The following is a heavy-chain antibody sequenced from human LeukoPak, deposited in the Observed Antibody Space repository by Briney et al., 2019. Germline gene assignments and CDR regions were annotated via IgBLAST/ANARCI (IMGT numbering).Heavy chain of an antibody. CDR2: ISGSGGST. D-gene: IGHD3-3*01. V-gene: IGHV3-23*01. J-gene: IGHJ3*02. Sequence: AGGSLRPSQPPDAPSLASEAAGSARQAPGKGLEWVSGISGSGGSTYYADSVKGRFTISRDNSKNTLYLQMNSLGAEDTAVYYCAKGQDWSVYYGYDAFDIWGQVTMVTVSS. CDR1: DAPSLAS. CDR3: AKGQDWSVYYGYDAFDI.